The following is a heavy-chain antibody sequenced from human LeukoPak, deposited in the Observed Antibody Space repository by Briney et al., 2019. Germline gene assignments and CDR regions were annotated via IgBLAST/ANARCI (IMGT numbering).Heavy chain of an antibody. J-gene: IGHJ4*02. Sequence: ASVKVSCKASGYTFTSYYMHWARQAPGQGLEWMGIINPSGGSTSYAQKFQGRVTMTRDTSTSTVYMELSSLRSEDTAVYYCARDREAYSWAAAGSFSASDYWGQGTLVTVSS. CDR3: ARDREAYSWAAAGSFSASDY. CDR1: GYTFTSYY. D-gene: IGHD6-13*01. V-gene: IGHV1-46*01. CDR2: INPSGGST.